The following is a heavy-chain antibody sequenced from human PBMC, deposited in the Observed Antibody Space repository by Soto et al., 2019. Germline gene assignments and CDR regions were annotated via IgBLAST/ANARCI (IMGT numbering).Heavy chain of an antibody. CDR1: GFTVGNNY. J-gene: IGHJ4*02. D-gene: IGHD3-10*01. CDR2: IYSTGTT. V-gene: IGHV3-53*01. Sequence: EVQLVESGGGLIQPGGSLTLSCAASGFTVGNNYMSWVRQAPGKGLEWVSLIYSTGTTKYADSVKGRFTVSRDNAKNTLYLQMNSLRAGDTAVYYCAKDGRGSGSHYNSFGYWGQGTLVTVSS. CDR3: AKDGRGSGSHYNSFGY.